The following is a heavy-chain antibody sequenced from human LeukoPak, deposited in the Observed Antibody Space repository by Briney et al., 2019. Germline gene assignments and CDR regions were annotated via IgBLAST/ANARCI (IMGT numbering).Heavy chain of an antibody. CDR1: GYTFTSYY. Sequence: ASVKVSCKASGYTFTSYYMHWVRQAPGQGLEWMGWISAYNGNTNYAQKLQGRVTMTTDTSTSTAYMELRSLRSDDTAVYYCARDCGGDCYPPDYYYYYMDVWGKGTTVTVSS. V-gene: IGHV1-18*04. CDR2: ISAYNGNT. J-gene: IGHJ6*03. CDR3: ARDCGGDCYPPDYYYYYMDV. D-gene: IGHD2-21*02.